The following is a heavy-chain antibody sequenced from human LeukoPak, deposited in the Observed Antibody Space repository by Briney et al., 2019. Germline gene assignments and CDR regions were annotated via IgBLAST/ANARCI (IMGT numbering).Heavy chain of an antibody. CDR3: ARAHSSSTWAGSYFDC. Sequence: PGGSLRLSCAASGFTFSDHYMDRVRQTPGKGLEWVGRIRDKANTYTTEYAASVKGRFTISRDDSNNSLYLQMNSLKTEDTAVYYCARAHSSSTWAGSYFDCWGQGTLVAVSS. V-gene: IGHV3-72*01. D-gene: IGHD6-13*01. CDR1: GFTFSDHY. J-gene: IGHJ4*02. CDR2: IRDKANTYTT.